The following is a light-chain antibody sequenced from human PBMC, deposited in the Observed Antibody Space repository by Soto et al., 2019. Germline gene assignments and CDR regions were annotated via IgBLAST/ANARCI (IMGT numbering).Light chain of an antibody. CDR2: DVN. J-gene: IGLJ1*01. CDR1: SSDVGAYKH. Sequence: QSALTQPASVSGSPGQSITISCTGTSSDVGAYKHVSWYQQHPGKAPKLMIYDVNNRPSGVSNRFSGSKSGNTASLTISGLQAEDEADYYCSSYTSSSSYVVGTGTKLTVL. V-gene: IGLV2-14*03. CDR3: SSYTSSSSYV.